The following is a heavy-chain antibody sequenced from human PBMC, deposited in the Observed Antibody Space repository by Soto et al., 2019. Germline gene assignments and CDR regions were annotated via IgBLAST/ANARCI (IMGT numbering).Heavy chain of an antibody. D-gene: IGHD2-15*01. CDR3: AREENCSDGICYSEYFQR. CDR2: VNPSGGST. J-gene: IGHJ1*01. Sequence: ASVKVSCKASGYIFTAYSMHWVRQAPGQGLEWMGVVNPSGGSTNHAQKFQGRITMTRDTSTSTVYMDLSSLTSEDTAVYYCAREENCSDGICYSEYFQRWGQGTLVTVSS. V-gene: IGHV1-46*01. CDR1: GYIFTAYS.